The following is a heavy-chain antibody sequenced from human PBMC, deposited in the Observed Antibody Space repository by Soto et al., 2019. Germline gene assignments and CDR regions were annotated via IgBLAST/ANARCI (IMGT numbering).Heavy chain of an antibody. Sequence: VQLVESGGGLVKPGGSLRLSCAASGFTFSSYSMNWVRQAPGKGLEWVSSISSSSSYIYYADSVKGRFTISRDNAKNSLYLQMNSLRAEDTAVYYCARAVGYCSSTSCPDYYYYYYMDVWGKGTTVTVSS. CDR2: ISSSSSYI. D-gene: IGHD2-2*01. V-gene: IGHV3-21*01. J-gene: IGHJ6*03. CDR1: GFTFSSYS. CDR3: ARAVGYCSSTSCPDYYYYYYMDV.